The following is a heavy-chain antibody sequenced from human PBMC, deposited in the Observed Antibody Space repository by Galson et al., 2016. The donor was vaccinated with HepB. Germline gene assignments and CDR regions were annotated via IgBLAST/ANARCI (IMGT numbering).Heavy chain of an antibody. J-gene: IGHJ4*02. CDR1: GGSFSGSY. D-gene: IGHD2-2*01. CDR2: VYPGGSP. CDR3: ATIRLLCPDTRCYGVGLDS. Sequence: SETLSLTCAVYGGSFSGSYWSWIRQSPGKGLEWIGEVYPGGSPNYSPSLKSRVTISVATSKSQFSLKLRSVTAADTAVYYCATIRLLCPDTRCYGVGLDSWGQGSLVTVSS. V-gene: IGHV4-34*01.